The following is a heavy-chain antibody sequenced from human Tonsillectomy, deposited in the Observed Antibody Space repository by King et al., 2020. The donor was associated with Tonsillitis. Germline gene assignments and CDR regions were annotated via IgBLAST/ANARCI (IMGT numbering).Heavy chain of an antibody. Sequence: VQLVQSGAEVKKPGSSVKVSCKASGGTFSSYAMSWVRQAPGQGLEWMGGIVPIFGTTNYAQKFQGRVTITADESTTTTYMELSSLRSEDTAVYYCARGDLGLCSDGSCYYYYGLDVWGQGTTVTVSS. J-gene: IGHJ6*02. D-gene: IGHD2-15*01. V-gene: IGHV1-69*01. CDR1: GGTFSSYA. CDR3: ARGDLGLCSDGSCYYYYGLDV. CDR2: IVPIFGTT.